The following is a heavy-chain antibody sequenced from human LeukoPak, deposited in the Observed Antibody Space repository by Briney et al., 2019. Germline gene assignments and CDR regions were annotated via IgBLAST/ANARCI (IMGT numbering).Heavy chain of an antibody. D-gene: IGHD6-6*01. CDR3: ARDLRRSSSSRYYYYYMDV. CDR2: ISYDGSNK. Sequence: PGGSLRLSCAASGFTFSSYDMHWVRQAPGKGLEWVAVISYDGSNKYYADSVKGRFTISRDNSKNTLYLQMNSLRAEDTAVYYCARDLRRSSSSRYYYYYMDVWGKGTTVTVSS. CDR1: GFTFSSYD. J-gene: IGHJ6*03. V-gene: IGHV3-30*04.